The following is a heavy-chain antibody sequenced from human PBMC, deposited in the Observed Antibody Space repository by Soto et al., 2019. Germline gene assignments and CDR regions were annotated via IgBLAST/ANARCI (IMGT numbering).Heavy chain of an antibody. J-gene: IGHJ4*02. CDR1: GFTFSSYG. CDR2: IWYDGSNK. D-gene: IGHD2-2*01. CDR3: AREYWAPGRRLVPAANGY. Sequence: PGGSLRLSCAASGFTFSSYGMHWVRQAPGKGLEWVAVIWYDGSNKYYADSVKGRFTISRDNSKNTLYLQMNSLRAEDTAVYYCAREYWAPGRRLVPAANGYWGQGTLVTVSS. V-gene: IGHV3-33*01.